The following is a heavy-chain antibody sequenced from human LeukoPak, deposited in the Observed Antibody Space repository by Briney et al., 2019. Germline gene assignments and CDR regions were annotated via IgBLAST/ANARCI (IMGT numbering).Heavy chain of an antibody. Sequence: KISCKGSGYSFTSYWIGWVRQAPGQGLEWMGRIIPILGIANYAQKFQGRVTITADKSTSTAYMELSSLRSEDTAVYYCAKDWNYYDSSGYYSGFDIWGQGTLVTVSS. V-gene: IGHV1-69*04. J-gene: IGHJ3*02. CDR1: GYSFTSYW. CDR3: AKDWNYYDSSGYYSGFDI. CDR2: IIPILGIA. D-gene: IGHD3-22*01.